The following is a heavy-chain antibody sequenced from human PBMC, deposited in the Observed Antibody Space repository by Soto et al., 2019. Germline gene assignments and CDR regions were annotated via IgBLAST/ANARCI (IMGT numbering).Heavy chain of an antibody. V-gene: IGHV3-48*01. CDR1: GFTFSSYS. D-gene: IGHD2-15*01. J-gene: IGHJ3*02. CDR2: ISSSSSTI. Sequence: GGSLRLSCASSGFTFSSYSMNWVRQAPGKGLEWVSYISSSSSTIYYADSVKGRFTISRDNAKNSLYLQMNSLRAEDTAVYYCARDLGYCSGGSCYSFYAFDIWGQGTMVTVSS. CDR3: ARDLGYCSGGSCYSFYAFDI.